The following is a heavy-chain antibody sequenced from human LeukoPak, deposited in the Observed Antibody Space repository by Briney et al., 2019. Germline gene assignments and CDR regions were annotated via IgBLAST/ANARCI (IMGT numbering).Heavy chain of an antibody. Sequence: SGGSLRLSCAASGFTFSSHAMSWIRQAPGKGLEWVSVIYSGGGTYYADSVKGRFTISRDNSKNTVYLQMNSLRVEDTAVYYCARSRGTFFPHDYWGQGTLVTVTS. CDR1: GFTFSSHA. V-gene: IGHV3-66*01. D-gene: IGHD3-10*01. J-gene: IGHJ4*02. CDR3: ARSRGTFFPHDY. CDR2: IYSGGGT.